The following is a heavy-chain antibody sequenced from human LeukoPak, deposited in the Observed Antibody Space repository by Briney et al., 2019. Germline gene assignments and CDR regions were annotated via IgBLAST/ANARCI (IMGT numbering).Heavy chain of an antibody. CDR1: GGSISDYY. J-gene: IGHJ4*02. CDR2: IYYSGSP. V-gene: IGHV4-59*01. CDR3: ARHYVSGSYYSHFDY. D-gene: IGHD3-10*01. Sequence: SETLSLTCSVSGGSISDYYWSWIRQPPGKGLEWIGCIYYSGSPNCNPSLKSRVTISVDSSKNQFSLKLSSVTAADTAVYHCARHYVSGSYYSHFDYWGQGALVTVSS.